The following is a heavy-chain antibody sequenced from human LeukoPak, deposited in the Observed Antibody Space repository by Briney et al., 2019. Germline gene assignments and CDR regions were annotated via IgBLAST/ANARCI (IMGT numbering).Heavy chain of an antibody. CDR3: AASLGDYYYGMDV. CDR1: GFTFSSYS. V-gene: IGHV3-21*01. CDR2: ISSSSSYI. D-gene: IGHD3-16*01. J-gene: IGHJ6*02. Sequence: GSLRLSCAASGFTFSSYSMNWVRQAPGKGLEWVSSISSSSSYIYYADSVKGRFTISRDNAKNSLYLQMNSLRAEDTAVYYCAASLGDYYYGMDVWGQGTTVTVSS.